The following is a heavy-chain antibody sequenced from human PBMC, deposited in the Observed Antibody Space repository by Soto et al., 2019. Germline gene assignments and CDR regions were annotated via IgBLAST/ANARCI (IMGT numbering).Heavy chain of an antibody. CDR1: GFTFSSYA. CDR3: AKVRLPLGYCSGGSCYHTFDY. J-gene: IGHJ4*02. Sequence: GGSLRLSCAASGFTFSSYAMSWVRQAPGKGLEWVSAISGSGGSTYYADSVKGRFTISRDNSKNTLYLQMNSLRAEDTAVYYCAKVRLPLGYCSGGSCYHTFDYWGQGTLVTVSS. D-gene: IGHD2-15*01. V-gene: IGHV3-23*01. CDR2: ISGSGGST.